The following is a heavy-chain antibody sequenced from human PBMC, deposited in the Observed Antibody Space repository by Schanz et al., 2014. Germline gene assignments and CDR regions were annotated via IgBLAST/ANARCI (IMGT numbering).Heavy chain of an antibody. CDR1: GYTFTSHG. V-gene: IGHV1-18*01. J-gene: IGHJ3*02. D-gene: IGHD5-18*01. CDR2: ITAYNGDT. CDR3: TRGGCSSALSSFDI. Sequence: QVQLVQSGAEVKKPGPSVKVSCKASGYTFTSHGISWVRQAPGQGLEWMGWITAYNGDTNYALKLQGRVTMTTDTSTGTAYMELRSLRSDDTALYYCTRGGCSSALSSFDIWGQGTMXTVSS.